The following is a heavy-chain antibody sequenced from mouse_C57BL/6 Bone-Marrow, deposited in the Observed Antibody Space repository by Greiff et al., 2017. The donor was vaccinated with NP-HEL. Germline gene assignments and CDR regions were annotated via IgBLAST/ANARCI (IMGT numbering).Heavy chain of an antibody. CDR3: INYYRYDLYIFDY. V-gene: IGHV6-6*02. CDR1: GFTFSSYW. Sequence: DVMLVESGGGLVQPGGSMKLSCVASGFTFSSYWMSWVRQSPEKGLEWVAEIRLKSDNYATHYAVSVKGTFTIARNDSKSRLYLQMNSLRAEDTEIYYFINYYRYDLYIFDYWGRGTTLTVSS. J-gene: IGHJ2*01. CDR2: IRLKSDNYAT. D-gene: IGHD2-14*01.